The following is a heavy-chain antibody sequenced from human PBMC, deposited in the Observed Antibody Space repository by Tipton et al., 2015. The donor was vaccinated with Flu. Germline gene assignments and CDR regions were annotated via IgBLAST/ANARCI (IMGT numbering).Heavy chain of an antibody. Sequence: QVQLVQSGADVKRPGASVKVSCKASGYTFTAYYIHWVRQAPGQGLEWMGRINPNTGGTKFAPKFQGRVTLTRDTAIDSTYMELTRLGSDDTAIYYCTREPLSYSDSSVGDYWGQGTLVTVSS. CDR1: GYTFTAYY. J-gene: IGHJ4*02. V-gene: IGHV1-2*06. CDR3: TREPLSYSDSSVGDY. CDR2: INPNTGGT. D-gene: IGHD3-22*01.